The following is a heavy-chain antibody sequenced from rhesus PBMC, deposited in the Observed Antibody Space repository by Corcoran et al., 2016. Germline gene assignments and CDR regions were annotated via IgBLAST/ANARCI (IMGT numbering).Heavy chain of an antibody. CDR3: TVAATGYFDY. CDR2: LSPYNVNK. J-gene: IGHJ4*01. V-gene: IGHV1-180*01. CDR1: GYTFTSYY. Sequence: QVQLVQSGAEIKQPGASVKLSCKASGYTFTSYYMHWVRQAPGQGLEVIGLLSPYNVNKGYSQNYQCRVTITTDTSTSTGYMELSSLRSEDTAVYYCTVAATGYFDYWGQGVLVTVSS. D-gene: IGHD4-29*01.